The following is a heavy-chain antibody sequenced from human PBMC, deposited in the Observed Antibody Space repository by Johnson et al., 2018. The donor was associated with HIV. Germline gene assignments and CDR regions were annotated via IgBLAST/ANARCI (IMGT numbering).Heavy chain of an antibody. V-gene: IGHV3-7*05. CDR2: INQDGRDR. J-gene: IGHJ3*02. Sequence: VQLVESGGGLAQPGGSLRLSCAASGFSFSSYWMTWVRQAPGKGLEWVANINQDGRDRYYVASVQGRFTISRDNAKNSLYLQMNSLRAEDTALYYCAREGCGDGAFDIWGQGTMVIVSS. CDR3: AREGCGDGAFDI. CDR1: GFSFSSYW. D-gene: IGHD3-10*01.